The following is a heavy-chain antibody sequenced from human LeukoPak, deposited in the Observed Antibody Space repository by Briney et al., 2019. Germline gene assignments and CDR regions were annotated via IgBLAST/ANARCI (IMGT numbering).Heavy chain of an antibody. CDR1: GFSVSSIF. CDR3: ARGGVAGGFDY. V-gene: IGHV3-53*01. CDR2: IIRDDNR. D-gene: IGHD3-10*01. J-gene: IGHJ4*02. Sequence: PGGSLRLSCAVSGFSVSSIFMTWVRQAPGKGLEWVSFIIRDDNRGYADSVKGRFTISRDNSKNTVYLEMSSLRADDTAVYYCARGGVAGGFDYWGQGTLVTVSS.